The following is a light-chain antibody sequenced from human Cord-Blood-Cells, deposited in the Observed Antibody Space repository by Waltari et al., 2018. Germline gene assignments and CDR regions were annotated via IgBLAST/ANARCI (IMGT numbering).Light chain of an antibody. V-gene: IGKV1-33*01. J-gene: IGKJ5*01. CDR2: DAS. Sequence: SSLSASVGDRVTITCQASQDISNYLNWYRQKPGKAPKLLIYDASNLETGVPSRFSGSGSGTDFTFTISSLQPEDIATYYCQQYDNLPITFGQGTRLEIK. CDR3: QQYDNLPIT. CDR1: QDISNY.